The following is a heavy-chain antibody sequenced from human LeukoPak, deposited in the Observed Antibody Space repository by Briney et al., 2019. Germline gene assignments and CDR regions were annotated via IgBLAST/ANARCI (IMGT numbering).Heavy chain of an antibody. V-gene: IGHV4-59*01. CDR3: ARGFSSGYYTLEPSVFDY. Sequence: SETLSLTCTVSGGSISNNFWTWIRQPPGKGLECIGFMYYSESASYNPSLNSRVTVSVDKSKNQISLKLTSVTAADTAVYYCARGFSSGYYTLEPSVFDYWGQGTLVTVSS. D-gene: IGHD3-22*01. J-gene: IGHJ4*02. CDR2: MYYSESA. CDR1: GGSISNNF.